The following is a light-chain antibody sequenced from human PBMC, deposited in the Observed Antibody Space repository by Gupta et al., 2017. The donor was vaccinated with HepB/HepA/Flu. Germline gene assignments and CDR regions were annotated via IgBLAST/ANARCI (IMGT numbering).Light chain of an antibody. CDR1: SSNVGRNN. CDR2: YND. V-gene: IGLV1-44*01. J-gene: IGLJ2*01. Sequence: QSVLTQSTSVSRTPGQRVTICCSGSSSNVGRNNVNGYQQLPGTAPKLLIYYNDERPSGVPDRISGSKSGTSASLAISGLQSEDEADYYCAAWDTSLNVVVFGGGTKLTVL. CDR3: AAWDTSLNVVV.